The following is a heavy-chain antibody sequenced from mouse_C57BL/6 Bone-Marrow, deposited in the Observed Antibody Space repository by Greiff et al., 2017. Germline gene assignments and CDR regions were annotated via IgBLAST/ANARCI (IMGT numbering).Heavy chain of an antibody. Sequence: EVQLQQPGPVLVKPGASVKMSCKASGYTFTDYYMNWVKQSHGKSLEWIGVINPYNGGTSYNEKFKGKATLTVDKSSSTAYMELNSLTSEDSAVYYCAGVGYYPFAYWGQGTLVTVSA. D-gene: IGHD1-1*01. CDR3: AGVGYYPFAY. V-gene: IGHV1-19*01. J-gene: IGHJ3*01. CDR2: INPYNGGT. CDR1: GYTFTDYY.